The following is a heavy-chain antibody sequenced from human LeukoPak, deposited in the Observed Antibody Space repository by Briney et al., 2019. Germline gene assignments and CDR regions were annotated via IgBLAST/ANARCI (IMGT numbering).Heavy chain of an antibody. CDR2: ISGSGGST. CDR1: GFTFSTYA. V-gene: IGHV3-23*01. D-gene: IGHD5-18*01. CDR3: ARDRGYSYGYGLDY. Sequence: GGSPRLSCAASGFTFSTYAMSWVRQAPGKGLEWVSGISGSGGSTYYADSVKGRLTISRDNSKNTLYLQMNSLGAEDTAVYYCARDRGYSYGYGLDYWGQGTLVTVSS. J-gene: IGHJ4*02.